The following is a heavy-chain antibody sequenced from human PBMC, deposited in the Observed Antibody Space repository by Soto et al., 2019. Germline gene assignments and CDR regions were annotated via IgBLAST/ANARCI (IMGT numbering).Heavy chain of an antibody. Sequence: SETLSLTCTVSGGSISSYYWSWIRQPPGEGLEWIGYIYYSGSANYNPSLKSRVTISVDTSMNHFSLKLTSVTAADTAVYYCARIPAATSMIYWFDAWGQGTLVT. D-gene: IGHD6-25*01. CDR3: ARIPAATSMIYWFDA. CDR1: GGSISSYY. J-gene: IGHJ5*01. V-gene: IGHV4-59*01. CDR2: IYYSGSA.